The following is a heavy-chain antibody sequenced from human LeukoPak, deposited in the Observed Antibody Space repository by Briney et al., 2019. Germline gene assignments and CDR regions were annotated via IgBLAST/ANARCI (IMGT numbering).Heavy chain of an antibody. Sequence: SETLSLTCTVSGGSISSSSYYWGWIRQPPGKGLEWIGSIYYSGSTYCNPSLKSRVTISVDTSKNQLSLRLSAVTAADTAVYYCARHGPVVTATDAFDLWGQGTMVTVSS. V-gene: IGHV4-39*01. CDR3: ARHGPVVTATDAFDL. CDR2: IYYSGST. D-gene: IGHD2-21*02. CDR1: GGSISSSSYY. J-gene: IGHJ3*01.